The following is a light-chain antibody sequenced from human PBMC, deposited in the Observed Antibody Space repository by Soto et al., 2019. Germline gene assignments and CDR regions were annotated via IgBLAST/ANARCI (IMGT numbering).Light chain of an antibody. CDR1: QSISSNY. V-gene: IGKV3-20*01. CDR3: QQYVSWT. J-gene: IGKJ1*01. CDR2: GAS. Sequence: EIVLTQSPGTLSLSPGERATLSCMASQSISSNYLAWYQQKPGQAPRLLIYGASSRATGIPDRFSGSGSGTDFTLTISRLEPEDSAIYYCQQYVSWTFGQGTKVEI.